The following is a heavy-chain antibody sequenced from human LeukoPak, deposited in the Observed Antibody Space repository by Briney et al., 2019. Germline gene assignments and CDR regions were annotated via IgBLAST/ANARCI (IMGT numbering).Heavy chain of an antibody. V-gene: IGHV4-39*07. Sequence: SETPSLTCTVSGGSISSSSYYWGWIRQPPGKGLEWIGSIYYSGSTYYNPSLKSRVTISVDTSKNQFSLKLSSVTAADTAVYYCARGPLDSSGWYGHFQHWGQGTLVTVSS. CDR3: ARGPLDSSGWYGHFQH. CDR2: IYYSGST. CDR1: GGSISSSSYY. D-gene: IGHD6-19*01. J-gene: IGHJ1*01.